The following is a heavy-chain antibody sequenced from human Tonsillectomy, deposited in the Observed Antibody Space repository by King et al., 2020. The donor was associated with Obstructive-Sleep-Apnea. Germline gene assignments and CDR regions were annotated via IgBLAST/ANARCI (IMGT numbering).Heavy chain of an antibody. J-gene: IGHJ4*02. D-gene: IGHD4-17*01. V-gene: IGHV3-74*01. CDR3: STLTVAGDHGGVDY. CDR1: GFTFSSFW. CDR2: LSSVGSTT. Sequence: VQLVESGGGSVQPGGSLRLSCAASGFTFSSFWMHWVRQAPGKGLVWVSRLSSVGSTTTYADSVKGRFTISRDNAKNTLYLQMNSLRAEDTAVYYCSTLTVAGDHGGVDYWGQGTLVTVSS.